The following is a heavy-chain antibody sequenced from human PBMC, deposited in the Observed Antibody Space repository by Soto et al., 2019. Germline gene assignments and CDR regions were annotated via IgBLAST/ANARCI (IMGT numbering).Heavy chain of an antibody. V-gene: IGHV4-4*07. CDR1: GASISGYY. J-gene: IGHJ6*02. CDR2: FYTSGSANT. Sequence: QVQLQESGPGLVKPSETLSLTCIVSGASISGYYWSWVRQPAGKGLEWIGRFYTSGSANTNYNPSLTSRVTMSVDTSTNHFALKMTSVTAADTAVYYCVRESGGGGYCSGGSCYGMDVWGQGTTVTVSS. CDR3: VRESGGGGYCSGGSCYGMDV. D-gene: IGHD2-15*01.